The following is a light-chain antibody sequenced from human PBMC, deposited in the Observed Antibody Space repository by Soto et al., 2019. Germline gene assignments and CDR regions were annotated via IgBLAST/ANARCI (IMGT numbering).Light chain of an antibody. J-gene: IGLJ1*01. Sequence: QSALTQPASVSGAHGQSITISCTGTSSDVGSYNLVSWYQQHPGKAPKLMIYEGSKRPSGVSNRFSGSKSGNTASLTISGLQAEDEADYYCCSYAGSSTYVFGTRTKVTV. CDR3: CSYAGSSTYV. V-gene: IGLV2-23*01. CDR2: EGS. CDR1: SSDVGSYNL.